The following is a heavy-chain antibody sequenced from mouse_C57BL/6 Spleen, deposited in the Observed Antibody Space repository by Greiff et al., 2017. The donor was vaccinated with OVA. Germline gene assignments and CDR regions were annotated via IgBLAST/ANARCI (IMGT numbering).Heavy chain of an antibody. CDR2: INPGSGGT. J-gene: IGHJ4*01. CDR1: GYAFTNYL. CDR3: ARSITTVVAPYYAMDY. V-gene: IGHV1-54*01. Sequence: VQLQQAGAELVRPGTSVKVSCKASGYAFTNYLIEWVKQRPGQGLEWIGVINPGSGGTNYNEKFKGKATLTADKSSSTAYMQLSSLTSEDSAVYFCARSITTVVAPYYAMDYWGQGTSVTVSS. D-gene: IGHD1-1*01.